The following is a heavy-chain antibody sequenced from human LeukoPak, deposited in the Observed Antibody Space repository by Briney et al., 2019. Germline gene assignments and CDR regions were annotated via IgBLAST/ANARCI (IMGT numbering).Heavy chain of an antibody. CDR3: ARRQSPDY. V-gene: IGHV5-51*01. CDR2: IYPGDSEI. J-gene: IGHJ4*02. Sequence: PGESLKISCKGSGYSFTSYWIGRVRQMPGKGPEWMGIIYPGDSEIIYSPSFQGQVTISADKSITTAYLQWSSLKASDSAMYYCARRQSPDYWGQGTLVTVSS. CDR1: GYSFTSYW.